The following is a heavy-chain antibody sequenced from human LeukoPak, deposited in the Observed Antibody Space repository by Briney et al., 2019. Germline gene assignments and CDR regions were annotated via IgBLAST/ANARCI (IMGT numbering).Heavy chain of an antibody. V-gene: IGHV3-30-3*01. Sequence: PGGSLRLSCAASGFTFSSYAMHWVRQAPGKGPEWVAVISYDGSNKYYADSVKGRFTISRDNSKNTLYLQMNSLRSEDTAVYYCARVVDGDDAFDIWGQGTMVTVSS. D-gene: IGHD2-15*01. CDR2: ISYDGSNK. CDR3: ARVVDGDDAFDI. J-gene: IGHJ3*02. CDR1: GFTFSSYA.